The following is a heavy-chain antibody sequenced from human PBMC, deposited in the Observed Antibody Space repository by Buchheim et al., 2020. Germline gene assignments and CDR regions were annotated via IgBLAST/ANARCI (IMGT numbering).Heavy chain of an antibody. CDR3: ARDQQLGYYYYYGMDV. CDR2: ISYDGSNK. Sequence: QVQLVESGGGVVQPGRSLRLSCAASGFTFSSYAMHWVRQAPGKGLEWVAVISYDGSNKYYSDYGKGRFTIPRNNSKNTLYLQMNGRRADDTAVYYCARDQQLGYYYYYGMDVWGQGTT. J-gene: IGHJ6*02. V-gene: IGHV3-30-3*01. D-gene: IGHD6-13*01. CDR1: GFTFSSYA.